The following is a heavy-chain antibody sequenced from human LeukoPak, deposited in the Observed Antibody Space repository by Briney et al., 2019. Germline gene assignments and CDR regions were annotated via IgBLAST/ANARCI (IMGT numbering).Heavy chain of an antibody. J-gene: IGHJ4*02. CDR3: AKGRSGSYSPTWDY. CDR1: GFTFSSYS. V-gene: IGHV3-48*04. Sequence: GGSLRLSCAASGFTFSSYSMNWVRQAPGKGLEWVSYISSSSSTIYYADSVKGRFTISRDNAKNSLYLQMNSLRAEDTAVYYCAKGRSGSYSPTWDYWGQGTLVTVSS. CDR2: ISSSSSTI. D-gene: IGHD1-26*01.